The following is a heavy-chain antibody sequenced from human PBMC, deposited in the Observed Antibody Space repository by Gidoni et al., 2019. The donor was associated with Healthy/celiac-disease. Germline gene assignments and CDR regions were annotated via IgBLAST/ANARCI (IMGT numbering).Heavy chain of an antibody. Sequence: QVTLKESGPVLVKPTETLTLTCTVSGFSLSNARMGVSWIRQHTGKALEWLAHIFSNDEKSYSTSLKSRRTISKDLSNSQVVLTMTNMDPVDTSTYYGALRSPFYYYYGMDVWGKGTTVTVSS. CDR2: IFSNDEK. D-gene: IGHD6-6*01. J-gene: IGHJ6*04. V-gene: IGHV2-26*01. CDR3: ALRSPFYYYYGMDV. CDR1: GFSLSNARMG.